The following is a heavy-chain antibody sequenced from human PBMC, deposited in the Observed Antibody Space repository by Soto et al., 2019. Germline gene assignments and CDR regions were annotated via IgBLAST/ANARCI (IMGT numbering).Heavy chain of an antibody. CDR3: ARAGCDGGTCYTLVGLRYGMDV. J-gene: IGHJ6*02. CDR1: GFTFSNYA. D-gene: IGHD2-15*01. CDR2: ISYDGNNK. Sequence: QVQLVESGGGVVQPGRSLRLSCAASGFTFSNYAMYWVRQAPGKGLEWVAVISYDGNNKYYADSVKGRFTISRDNSKNPLYLPMNSLRAEDTALYYCARAGCDGGTCYTLVGLRYGMDVWGQGTTVTVSS. V-gene: IGHV3-30-3*01.